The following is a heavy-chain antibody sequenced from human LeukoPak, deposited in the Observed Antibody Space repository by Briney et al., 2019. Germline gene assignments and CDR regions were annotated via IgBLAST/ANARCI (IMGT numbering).Heavy chain of an antibody. CDR3: ASEVGYRSLGY. D-gene: IGHD3-3*01. CDR1: GFTFNDDS. V-gene: IGHV3-43*01. J-gene: IGHJ4*02. Sequence: PGGSLRLSCAASGFTFNDDSMHWVRQTPGRGLEWVSCITWKTHRTNYADSVKGRCTGSRDNRKDSLYLQMNSLSTEDTGLYHCASEVGYRSLGYLGQGTLVTVSS. CDR2: ITWKTHRT.